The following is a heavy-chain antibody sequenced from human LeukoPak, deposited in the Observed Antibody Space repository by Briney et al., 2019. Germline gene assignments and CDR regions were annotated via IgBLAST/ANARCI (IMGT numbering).Heavy chain of an antibody. V-gene: IGHV4-59*08. CDR3: ARQGGPTGGYSYGYWGTLNWFDP. CDR1: GGSISSYY. CDR2: IYYSGST. Sequence: SETLSLTCTVSGGSISSYYWSWIRQPPGKGLEWIGYIYYSGSTNYNPSLKSRVTISVDTSKNQFSLKLSSVTAADTAVYYCARQGGPTGGYSYGYWGTLNWFDPWGQGTLVTVSS. J-gene: IGHJ5*02. D-gene: IGHD5-18*01.